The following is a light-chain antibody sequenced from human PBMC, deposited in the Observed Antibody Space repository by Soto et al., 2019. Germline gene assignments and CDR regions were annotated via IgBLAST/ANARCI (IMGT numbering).Light chain of an antibody. Sequence: QSALTQPASVSGSPGQSITISCTGTSSDVGSYNLVSWYQQHPGKAPKIMIYEVSKRPSGVSNRFSGSKSGNTASLTISGLQAEDEADYYCCSYAGSSTFVVFGGGTKLTV. CDR2: EVS. CDR1: SSDVGSYNL. CDR3: CSYAGSSTFVV. V-gene: IGLV2-23*02. J-gene: IGLJ2*01.